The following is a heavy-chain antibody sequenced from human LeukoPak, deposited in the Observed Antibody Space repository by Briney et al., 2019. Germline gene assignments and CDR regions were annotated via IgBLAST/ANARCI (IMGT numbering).Heavy chain of an antibody. CDR2: ISSSGSNI. Sequence: GGSLRLSCAASGFTFSDYYMSWIRQAPGKGLEWVSYISSSGSNIYYADSVKGRFTISRDNAKNSLYLQMNSLRAEDTAVYYCARDSHDYYDSSGKIDYWGQGTLVTVSS. CDR1: GFTFSDYY. J-gene: IGHJ4*02. D-gene: IGHD3-22*01. V-gene: IGHV3-11*01. CDR3: ARDSHDYYDSSGKIDY.